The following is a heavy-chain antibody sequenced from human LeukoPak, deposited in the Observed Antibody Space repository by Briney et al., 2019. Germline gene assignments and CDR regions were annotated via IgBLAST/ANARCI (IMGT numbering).Heavy chain of an antibody. CDR1: GFPFSSYG. CDR3: AKARGYSSGWSPYYYYGMDV. V-gene: IGHV3-30*18. CDR2: ISYDGSNK. J-gene: IGHJ6*02. D-gene: IGHD6-19*01. Sequence: GGSLRLSCAASGFPFSSYGMHWVRQAPGKGLEWVAVISYDGSNKYYADSVKGRFTISRDNSKNTLYLQMNSLRAEDTAVYYCAKARGYSSGWSPYYYYGMDVWGQGTTVTVSS.